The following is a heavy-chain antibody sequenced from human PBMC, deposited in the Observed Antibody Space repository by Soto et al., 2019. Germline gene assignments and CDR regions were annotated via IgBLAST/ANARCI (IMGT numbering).Heavy chain of an antibody. J-gene: IGHJ6*02. CDR2: TYYRSKWYN. CDR3: ARDPISLYYAMDV. V-gene: IGHV6-1*01. D-gene: IGHD3-3*01. Sequence: KQSQTLSLTCAISGDSVSSSSAAWNWIRQSPWRGLEWLGRTYYRSKWYNDYAISVKSRIIINSDTSKNQFSLQLNSVTPEDTAIYYCARDPISLYYAMDVWGQGTTVTVSS. CDR1: GDSVSSSSAA.